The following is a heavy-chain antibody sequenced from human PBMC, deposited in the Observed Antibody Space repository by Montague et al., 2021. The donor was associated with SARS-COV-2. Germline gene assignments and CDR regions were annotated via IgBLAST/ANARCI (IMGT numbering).Heavy chain of an antibody. CDR2: IYYSGSS. CDR1: GGSISSYY. D-gene: IGHD2-15*01. CDR3: ASPGGYCSGGSCYYVY. V-gene: IGHV4-59*01. Sequence: SETLSLTCTVSGGSISSYYWSWIRRPPGKGLEWIGYIYYSGSSNYNPSLKSRVTISIDTSKNQFSLNLNSVTAADGAVYYCASPGGYCSGGSCYYVYWGQGTLVTVSS. J-gene: IGHJ4*02.